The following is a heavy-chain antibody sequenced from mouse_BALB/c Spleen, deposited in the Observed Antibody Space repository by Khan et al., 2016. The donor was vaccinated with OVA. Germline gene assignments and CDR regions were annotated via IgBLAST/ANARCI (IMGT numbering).Heavy chain of an antibody. J-gene: IGHJ3*01. V-gene: IGHV1S137*01. CDR2: ISTYYGDA. CDR1: GYTFTDFT. CDR3: ARGGGGNRFAY. Sequence: VQLVESGAELVRPGVSVKISCKGSGYTFTDFTLHWVKQSHAMSLEWIGVISTYYGDATYNQRFKDKATMTVDKSSSTAYMELARLTSEDYASYYCARGGGGNRFAYWGQGTLVTVSA.